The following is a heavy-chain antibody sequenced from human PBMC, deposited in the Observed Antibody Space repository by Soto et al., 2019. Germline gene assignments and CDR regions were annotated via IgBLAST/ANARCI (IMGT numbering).Heavy chain of an antibody. J-gene: IGHJ6*02. Sequence: QVQLVESGGGVVQPGRSLRLSCAASGFTFSSYGMHWVRQAPGKGLEWVAVISYDGSNKYYADSVKGRFIISRDNSKNTLYLQMNSLRAEDTAVYYCAKDRRSSSSNGMDVWGQGTTVTVSS. CDR2: ISYDGSNK. CDR1: GFTFSSYG. D-gene: IGHD6-6*01. V-gene: IGHV3-30*18. CDR3: AKDRRSSSSNGMDV.